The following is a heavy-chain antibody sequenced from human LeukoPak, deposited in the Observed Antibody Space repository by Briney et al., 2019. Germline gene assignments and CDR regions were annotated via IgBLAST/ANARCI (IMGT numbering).Heavy chain of an antibody. Sequence: GGSLGLSCAPLGLPLIGIGRNWVGRAPGKGWGGVHSISSSSSYIYYADSVKGRFTISRDNAKNSLYLQMNSLRAEDTAVYYCARGLNVDTAMVLRYWGQGTLVTVSS. D-gene: IGHD5-18*01. CDR3: ARGLNVDTAMVLRY. J-gene: IGHJ4*02. CDR2: ISSSSSYI. V-gene: IGHV3-21*01. CDR1: GLPLIGIG.